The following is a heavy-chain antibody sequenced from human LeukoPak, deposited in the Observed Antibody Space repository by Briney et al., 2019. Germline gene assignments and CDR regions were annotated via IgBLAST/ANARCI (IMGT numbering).Heavy chain of an antibody. J-gene: IGHJ3*02. D-gene: IGHD3-10*01. Sequence: PGGSLRLSCAASGFTFSSYSMNWVRQAPGKGLEWLSGISAGGDLTFHADSLKGRFTISRDNYKNTLYLQMDSLRAEDTAVYYCAKSLFTSAAGSGRASDIWGQGTMVTVSS. CDR2: ISAGGDLT. CDR1: GFTFSSYS. V-gene: IGHV3-23*01. CDR3: AKSLFTSAAGSGRASDI.